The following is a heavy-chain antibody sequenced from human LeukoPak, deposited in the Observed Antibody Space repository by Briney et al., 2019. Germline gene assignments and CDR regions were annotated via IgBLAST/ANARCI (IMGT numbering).Heavy chain of an antibody. D-gene: IGHD3-22*01. V-gene: IGHV1-18*01. CDR1: GYTFSSYG. CDR3: ARGHYYDSSGSYHYYGMDV. J-gene: IGHJ6*02. Sequence: ASVKVSCKASGYTFSSYGISWVRQAPGQGPEWMGWLSAYEGNTNYAQKFQGRVSMTTDTSTSTAYMEVRSLRSDDTAVYYCARGHYYDSSGSYHYYGMDVWGQGTTVTVSS. CDR2: LSAYEGNT.